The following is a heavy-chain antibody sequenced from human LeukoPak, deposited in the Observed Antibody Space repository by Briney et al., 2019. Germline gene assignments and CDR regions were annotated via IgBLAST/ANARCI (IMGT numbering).Heavy chain of an antibody. J-gene: IGHJ4*02. Sequence: QPGGSLRLSCAVSGITLSNYGMSWVRQAPGKGLEWVAGISGSGGTTNYADSVKGRSTISRDNPKNTLFLHMNSLRAEDTAVYFCAKRGVVIRVILVGFHKEAYYFDSWGQGALVTVSS. CDR2: ISGSGGTT. V-gene: IGHV3-23*01. CDR3: AKRGVVIRVILVGFHKEAYYFDS. CDR1: GITLSNYG. D-gene: IGHD3-22*01.